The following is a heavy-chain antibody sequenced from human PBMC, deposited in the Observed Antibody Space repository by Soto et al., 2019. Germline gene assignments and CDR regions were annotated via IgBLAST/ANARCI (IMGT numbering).Heavy chain of an antibody. CDR2: VKSKTDGETA. Sequence: EVQLVESGGGLVKPGGSLRLSCAASGFSFSDAWLNWVRQAPGKGLEWVGRVKSKTDGETADYATFVKGRFTISRDDSKNALHLQMNSLKTEDTAVYYCAAERAYFHDSNGYLSIDFWGQGTLVTVSS. CDR1: GFSFSDAW. CDR3: AAERAYFHDSNGYLSIDF. J-gene: IGHJ4*02. D-gene: IGHD3-22*01. V-gene: IGHV3-15*07.